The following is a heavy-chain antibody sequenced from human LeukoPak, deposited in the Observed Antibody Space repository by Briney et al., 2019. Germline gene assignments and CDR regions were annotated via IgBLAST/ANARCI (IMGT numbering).Heavy chain of an antibody. J-gene: IGHJ3*02. CDR3: ARDPYGVHAFDI. V-gene: IGHV3-30*03. CDR2: ISYDGSNK. CDR1: GFTFSSYG. D-gene: IGHD4-17*01. Sequence: PGGSLRLSCAASGFTFSSYGMHWVRQAPGKGLEWVAVISYDGSNKYYADSVKGRFTISRDNSKNTLYLQMNSLRAEDTAVYYCARDPYGVHAFDIWGQGTMVTVSS.